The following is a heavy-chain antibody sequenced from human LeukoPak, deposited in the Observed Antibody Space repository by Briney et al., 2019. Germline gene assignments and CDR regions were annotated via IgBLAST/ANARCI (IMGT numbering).Heavy chain of an antibody. J-gene: IGHJ6*03. CDR3: ASLVRTHYYYYYMDV. D-gene: IGHD4/OR15-4a*01. V-gene: IGHV4-34*01. Sequence: SETLSLTCAVYGGSFSGYYWSWIRQPPGKGLEWIGEINHSGSTNYNPSLKSRVTISVDTSKNQFSLKLSSVTAADTAVYYCASLVRTHYYYYYMDVWGKGTTVTVSS. CDR2: INHSGST. CDR1: GGSFSGYY.